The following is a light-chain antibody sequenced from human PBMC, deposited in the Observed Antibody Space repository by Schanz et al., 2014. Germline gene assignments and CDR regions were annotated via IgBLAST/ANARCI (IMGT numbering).Light chain of an antibody. V-gene: IGLV2-8*01. J-gene: IGLJ2*01. CDR2: EVN. CDR1: SSDVGGYNY. CDR3: SSYAGNNKLL. Sequence: QSALTQPPSASGSPGQSVTISCTGTSSDVGGYNYVSWYQQYPGKAPKLMIYEVNKRPSGVPDRFSGSKSGNTASLTVSGLQAEDEGDYYCSSYAGNNKLLFGGGTKLTVL.